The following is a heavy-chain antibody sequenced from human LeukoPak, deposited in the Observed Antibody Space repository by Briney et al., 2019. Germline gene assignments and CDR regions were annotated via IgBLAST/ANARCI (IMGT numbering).Heavy chain of an antibody. J-gene: IGHJ3*01. V-gene: IGHV4-34*01. CDR3: ARGFPPGSGSRGSHAFDV. D-gene: IGHD6-19*01. Sequence: SETLSLTCAVSEMSFSAYYWNWIRQSPGKGLEWIGEINYGGSTKYTPSLEGRGTILIDTSKNQFSLKSTSVTAADTAVYYCARGFPPGSGSRGSHAFDVWGQGTMVTVSS. CDR2: INYGGST. CDR1: EMSFSAYY.